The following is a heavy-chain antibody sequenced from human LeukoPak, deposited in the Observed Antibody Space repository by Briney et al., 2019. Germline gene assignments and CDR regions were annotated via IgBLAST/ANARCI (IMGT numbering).Heavy chain of an antibody. CDR2: IIPIFGTA. CDR3: ARDVLPPYYYGSGSYRADWFDP. V-gene: IGHV1-69*05. J-gene: IGHJ5*02. D-gene: IGHD3-10*01. CDR1: GGTFSSYA. Sequence: GASVKVSCKASGGTFSSYAISWVRQAPGQGLEWMGRIIPIFGTANYAQKFQGRVTITTDESTSTAYMELSSLRSEDTAVYYCARDVLPPYYYGSGSYRADWFDPWGQGTLVTVSS.